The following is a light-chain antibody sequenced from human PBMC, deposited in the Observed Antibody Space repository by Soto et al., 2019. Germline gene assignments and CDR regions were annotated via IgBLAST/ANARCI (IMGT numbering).Light chain of an antibody. Sequence: QSVLTQPASVSGSPGQSITISCTGTSSDVGSYNLVSWYQQHPGKAPKVMIYEVSKRPSGVSNRFSGSKSGNTASLTISGLQAEDEGDYYCCSHAGSSAFWVFGGGTKVTVL. V-gene: IGLV2-23*02. CDR3: CSHAGSSAFWV. J-gene: IGLJ3*02. CDR1: SSDVGSYNL. CDR2: EVS.